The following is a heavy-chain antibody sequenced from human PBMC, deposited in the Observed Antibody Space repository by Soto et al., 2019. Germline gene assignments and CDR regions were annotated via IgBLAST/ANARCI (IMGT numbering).Heavy chain of an antibody. CDR1: GGSFSGYY. Sequence: QVQLQQWGAGLLKPSETLSLTCAVYGGSFSGYYWSWIRQPPGKGLEWIGEINHSGSTNYNPSLKSRVTISVDTSKNQFSLKPSSVTAADTAVYYCARSGLMITFGGVIEAWGQGTLVTVSS. V-gene: IGHV4-34*01. CDR2: INHSGST. CDR3: ARSGLMITFGGVIEA. J-gene: IGHJ5*02. D-gene: IGHD3-16*02.